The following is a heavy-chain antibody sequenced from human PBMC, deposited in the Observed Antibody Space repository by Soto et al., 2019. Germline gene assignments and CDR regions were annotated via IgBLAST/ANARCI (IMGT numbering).Heavy chain of an antibody. CDR1: GGSISSSSFH. CDR3: ARRERAAGTDWWFDP. D-gene: IGHD6-13*01. Sequence: QLQLQESGPGLVKPSETLSLTCTVSGGSISSSSFHWGWIRQPPGKGLEWIGRIYYSGSTYYSPSLKSRVTISVDTSKTQFSLTLSSVTAADTAVYYCARRERAAGTDWWFDPWGQGTLVTVSS. V-gene: IGHV4-39*01. J-gene: IGHJ5*02. CDR2: IYYSGST.